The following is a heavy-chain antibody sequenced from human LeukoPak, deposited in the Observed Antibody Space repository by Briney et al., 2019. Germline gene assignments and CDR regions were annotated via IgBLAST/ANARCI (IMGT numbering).Heavy chain of an antibody. CDR3: ARRTYSSGGAFDY. V-gene: IGHV3-23*01. Sequence: GGSLRLSCAASGFTFTNYAIHWVRQAPGKGLEWVSSISGGGGSTYYADSVKGRFTISRDTSKNTLYLQMSSLRAEDTALYYCARRTYSSGGAFDYWGQGTLVTVSS. J-gene: IGHJ4*02. CDR1: GFTFTNYA. D-gene: IGHD5-18*01. CDR2: ISGGGGST.